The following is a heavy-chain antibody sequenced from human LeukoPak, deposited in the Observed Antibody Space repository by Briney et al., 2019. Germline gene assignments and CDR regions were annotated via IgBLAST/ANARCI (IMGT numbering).Heavy chain of an antibody. V-gene: IGHV4-30-2*01. CDR3: ARDRDFWSGYSFQH. D-gene: IGHD3-3*01. Sequence: SETLSLTCTVSGGSISSGGYYWSWIRQPPGKGLEWIGYIYHSGSTYYNPSLKSRVTISVDRSKNQFSLKLSSVTAADTAVYYCARDRDFWSGYSFQHWGQGTLVTVSS. J-gene: IGHJ1*01. CDR1: GGSISSGGYY. CDR2: IYHSGST.